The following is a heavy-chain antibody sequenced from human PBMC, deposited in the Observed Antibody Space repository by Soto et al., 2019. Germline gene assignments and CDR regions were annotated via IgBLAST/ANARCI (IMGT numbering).Heavy chain of an antibody. CDR3: ARGGGGGSVLELYSFDS. Sequence: QVQLVESGGGVVQPGRSLRLSCAASGFTFSSYALHWVRQAPGKGLEWVAVISYDGSNKYYADSVRGRFTISRDNSKNPLYLQRNSLRAEETVMFYCARGGGGGSVLELYSFDSWGQGPLFTFSS. V-gene: IGHV3-30-3*01. J-gene: IGHJ4*02. D-gene: IGHD3-16*01. CDR1: GFTFSSYA. CDR2: ISYDGSNK.